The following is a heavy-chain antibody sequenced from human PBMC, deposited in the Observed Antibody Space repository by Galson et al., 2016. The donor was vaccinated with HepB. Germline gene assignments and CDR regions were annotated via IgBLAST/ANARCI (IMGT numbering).Heavy chain of an antibody. D-gene: IGHD1-1*01. J-gene: IGHJ6*04. CDR3: VQGRTAPAV. CDR2: ISRSGDST. CDR1: GFTFRNYG. Sequence: SLRLSCAASGFTFRNYGMTWVRQAPGKGLEVVSSISRSGDSTDYADSVKGRFTISRDNSKNTLSLQMNSLTADDTTMYYLVQGRTAPAVWGKGTTVTVSS. V-gene: IGHV3-23*01.